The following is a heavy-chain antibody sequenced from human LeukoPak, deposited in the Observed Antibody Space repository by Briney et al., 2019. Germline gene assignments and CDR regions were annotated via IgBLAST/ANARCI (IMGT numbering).Heavy chain of an antibody. D-gene: IGHD5-12*01. CDR3: ARSTRGYDQTFDY. J-gene: IGHJ4*02. V-gene: IGHV4-34*01. CDR2: INHSGST. CDR1: GGSFSGYY. Sequence: SETLSLTCAVHGGSFSGYYWSWIRQPPGKGLEWIGEINHSGSTNYNPSLKSRVTISVDTSKNQFSLKLSSVTAADTAVYYCARSTRGYDQTFDYWGQGTLVTVSS.